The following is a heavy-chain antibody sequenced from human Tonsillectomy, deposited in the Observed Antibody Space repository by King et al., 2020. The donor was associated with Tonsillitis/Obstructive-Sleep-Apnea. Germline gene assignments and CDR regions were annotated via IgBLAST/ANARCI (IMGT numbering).Heavy chain of an antibody. Sequence: VQLPQWGTGLLKPWETLSLTCAVYGGSFSGYYWSWNRQPPEKGLEWIGEINHSGSTNYTPSLKSRVTISLDTSKNQFSLKLSSVTAADTAVYYCARGLTVTTDYAFDIWGQGTMVTVSS. CDR3: ARGLTVTTDYAFDI. CDR2: INHSGST. V-gene: IGHV4-34*01. D-gene: IGHD4-17*01. CDR1: GGSFSGYY. J-gene: IGHJ3*02.